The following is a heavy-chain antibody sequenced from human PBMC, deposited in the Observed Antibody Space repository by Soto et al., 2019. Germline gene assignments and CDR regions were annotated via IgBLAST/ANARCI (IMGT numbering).Heavy chain of an antibody. CDR2: IIPVFGTA. CDR3: ARGTYYYGSGRKNWFDP. Sequence: GASVKVSCKASGGTFGGYTISWVRQAPGQGLEWMGGIIPVFGTANYAQTFQGRVTMTGNTSISTAYMELSSLRSEDTAVYYCARGTYYYGSGRKNWFDPWGQGTLVTVS. D-gene: IGHD3-10*01. V-gene: IGHV1-69*06. CDR1: GGTFGGYT. J-gene: IGHJ5*02.